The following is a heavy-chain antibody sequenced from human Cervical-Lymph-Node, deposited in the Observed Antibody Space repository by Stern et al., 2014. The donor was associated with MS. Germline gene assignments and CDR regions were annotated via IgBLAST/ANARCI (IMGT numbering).Heavy chain of an antibody. Sequence: QVQLVQSGSELKKPGASVKVSCKASGYSFTTYAMNWVRQAPGQGLEGMGWINTNTGDPTYAQGFTGRFVFSLDTSVSTAYLQISSLKAEDTAVYYCARRITVIEGDYYGLDVWGQGTTVIVSS. CDR1: GYSFTTYA. D-gene: IGHD3-22*01. CDR3: ARRITVIEGDYYGLDV. CDR2: INTNTGDP. J-gene: IGHJ6*02. V-gene: IGHV7-4-1*02.